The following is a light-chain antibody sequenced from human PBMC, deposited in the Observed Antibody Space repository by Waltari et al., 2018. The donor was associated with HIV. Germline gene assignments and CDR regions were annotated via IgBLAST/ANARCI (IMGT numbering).Light chain of an antibody. CDR3: QVWDSDSDHV. J-gene: IGLJ1*01. Sequence: SYVLTQPPSVSVAPGETATITCAGNNIGSKNVHWYQQRPGQAPILVFYYDNERPSGVPGRFSGSNSGNTATLTIRRVEVADEADYYCQVWDSDSDHVFGPGTEVTVL. CDR1: NIGSKN. CDR2: YDN. V-gene: IGLV3-21*01.